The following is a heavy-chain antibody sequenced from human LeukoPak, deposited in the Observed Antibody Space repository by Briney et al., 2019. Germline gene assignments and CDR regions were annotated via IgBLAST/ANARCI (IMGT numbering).Heavy chain of an antibody. J-gene: IGHJ4*02. CDR1: GFTFSSYG. D-gene: IGHD2-2*01. CDR2: IRYDGSNK. Sequence: GGSLRLSCAASGFTFSSYGMHWVRQAPGKGLEWVAFIRYDGSNKYYADSVKGRFTISRDDSKNTLYLQMNSLRAEDTAVYYCAKLDFYCSSTSCQFDCWGQGTLVTVSS. V-gene: IGHV3-30*02. CDR3: AKLDFYCSSTSCQFDC.